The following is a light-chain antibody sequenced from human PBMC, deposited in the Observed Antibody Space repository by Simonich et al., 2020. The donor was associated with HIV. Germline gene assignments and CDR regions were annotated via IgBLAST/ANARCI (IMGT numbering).Light chain of an antibody. CDR1: QSISSW. J-gene: IGKJ1*01. V-gene: IGKV1-12*01. CDR3: QQANSFPRT. CDR2: AAS. Sequence: DIQMTQSPSSVSASVGDRVTVTCRASQSISSWLAWYQQKPGKAPKLLIYAASSLHSGVPSRFSGSGSGTDFTRTINNLQPEDFATYYCQQANSFPRTFGQGTKVEIK.